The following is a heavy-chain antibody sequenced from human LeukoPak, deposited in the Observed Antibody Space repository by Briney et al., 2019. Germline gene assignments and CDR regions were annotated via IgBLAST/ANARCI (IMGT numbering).Heavy chain of an antibody. CDR2: IYHSGST. J-gene: IGHJ4*02. D-gene: IGHD3-22*01. CDR3: ARDMHYYDPTSNLDY. Sequence: SETLSLTCTVSGGSISSSSYYWGWIRQPPGKGLEWIGSIYHSGSTYYNPSLKSRVTISVDTSKNQFSLKLSSVTAADTAMYYCARDMHYYDPTSNLDYWGQGTLVTVSS. V-gene: IGHV4-39*07. CDR1: GGSISSSSYY.